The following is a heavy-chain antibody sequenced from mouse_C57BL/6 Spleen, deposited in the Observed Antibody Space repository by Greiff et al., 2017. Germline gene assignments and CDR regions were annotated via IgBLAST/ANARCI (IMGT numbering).Heavy chain of an antibody. J-gene: IGHJ4*01. V-gene: IGHV1-52*01. CDR1: GYTFTSYW. D-gene: IGHD2-2*01. CDR2: IDPSDSET. Sequence: QVQLQQPGAELVRPGSSVKLSCKASGYTFTSYWMHWVKQRPIQGLEWIGNIDPSDSETHYNQKFKDKATLTVDKSSSTAYMQLSSLTSEDSAVYYCARGMVTTGYAMDYWGQGTSVTVSS. CDR3: ARGMVTTGYAMDY.